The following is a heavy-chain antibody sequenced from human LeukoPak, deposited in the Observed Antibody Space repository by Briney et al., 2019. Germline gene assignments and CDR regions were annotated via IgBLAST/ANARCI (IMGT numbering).Heavy chain of an antibody. V-gene: IGHV4-30-4*01. CDR3: ARLTFPGLRYDDRRIFDI. CDR1: GGSISSGDYY. J-gene: IGHJ3*02. CDR2: IYYSGST. Sequence: PSQTLSLTCTVSGGSISSGDYYWRWIRQPPGKGLEWIGYIYYSGSTYYNPSLKSRVTISVDTSKNQFSLKLSSVTAADTAVYYCARLTFPGLRYDDRRIFDIWGQGSVVTVSS. D-gene: IGHD3-3*01.